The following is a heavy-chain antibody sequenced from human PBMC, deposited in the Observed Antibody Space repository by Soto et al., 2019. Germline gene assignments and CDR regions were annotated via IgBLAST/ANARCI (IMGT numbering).Heavy chain of an antibody. V-gene: IGHV3-53*02. CDR3: AREDRGYSGYDAWVKDY. J-gene: IGHJ4*02. D-gene: IGHD5-12*01. Sequence: EVQLVETGGGLIQPGGSLRLSCAASGFTVSSNYMSWVRQAPGKGLEWVSVIYSGGSTYYADSVKGRFTISRDNSKNKLYLQMNSLRAEDTAVYYCAREDRGYSGYDAWVKDYWGQGTLVTVSS. CDR1: GFTVSSNY. CDR2: IYSGGST.